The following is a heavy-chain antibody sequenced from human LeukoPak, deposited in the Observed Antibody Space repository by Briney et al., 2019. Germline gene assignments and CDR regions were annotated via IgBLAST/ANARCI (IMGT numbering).Heavy chain of an antibody. CDR1: GLTLTSYA. D-gene: IGHD3-22*01. V-gene: IGHV3-23*01. CDR2: ISGSSGTT. CDR3: AKGRGGSGYWASDY. Sequence: PGASLRLSCAASGLTLTSYAMNWVRQTPGKGLEWVPGISGSSGTTYYADSVKGRFTISRDNSKNTLYLQMNSLRAEDTAVYHCAKGRGGSGYWASDYWGRGTLVTVSS. J-gene: IGHJ4*02.